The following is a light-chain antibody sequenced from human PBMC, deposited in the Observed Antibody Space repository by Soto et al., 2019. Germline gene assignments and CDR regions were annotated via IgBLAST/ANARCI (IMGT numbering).Light chain of an antibody. V-gene: IGKV1-5*01. Sequence: EIQMTQSKSSVSASVGDRVTITCRARQGISSWLAWYQQKPGKAPKLLIYDASSLESGVPSRFSGSGSGTEFTLTISSLQPDDFATYYCQQYNSYSTFGQGTKVDNK. CDR2: DAS. J-gene: IGKJ1*01. CDR3: QQYNSYST. CDR1: QGISSW.